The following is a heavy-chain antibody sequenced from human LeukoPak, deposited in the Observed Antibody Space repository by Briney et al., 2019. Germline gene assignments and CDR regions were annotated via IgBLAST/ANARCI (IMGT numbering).Heavy chain of an antibody. V-gene: IGHV3-48*03. CDR1: GFTFSSYE. CDR3: ASGLWAGRS. D-gene: IGHD6-19*01. Sequence: PGGSLRLSCAASGFTFSSYEMNWARQAPGKGLEWVSYISGSGSTIYYADSVKGRFTISRDNAKNSLYLQMNSLRAEDTAVYYCASGLWAGRSWSQGTLVTVSS. J-gene: IGHJ5*02. CDR2: ISGSGSTI.